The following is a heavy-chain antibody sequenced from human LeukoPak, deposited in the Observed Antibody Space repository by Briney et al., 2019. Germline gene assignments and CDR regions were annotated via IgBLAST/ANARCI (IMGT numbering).Heavy chain of an antibody. CDR3: ARHGGSYDFDF. V-gene: IGHV4-59*08. CDR2: IYYSGTP. D-gene: IGHD1-26*01. Sequence: SETLSLTCTVSGGSTSTYYWGWIRQPPGKGLEWIGYIYYSGTPNYNPTLKSRVTMSVDTSKNQFSLKLSSVTAADTAVYYCARHGGSYDFDFWGQGTLVTVSS. J-gene: IGHJ4*02. CDR1: GGSTSTYY.